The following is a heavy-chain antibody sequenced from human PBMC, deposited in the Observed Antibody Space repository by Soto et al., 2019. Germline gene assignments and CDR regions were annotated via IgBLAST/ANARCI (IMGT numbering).Heavy chain of an antibody. Sequence: QVQLQESGPGLVKPSGTLSLTCAVSGGSISSSNWWSWVRQPPGKGLEWIGEIYHTGSTNYNPSLKSRVTISMGVTRNQFYLKLSSVYAADTTVYYCARDTDYDILTGLRSMFDYWGQGTLVTVSS. CDR3: ARDTDYDILTGLRSMFDY. D-gene: IGHD3-9*01. V-gene: IGHV4-4*02. CDR2: IYHTGST. CDR1: GGSISSSNW. J-gene: IGHJ4*02.